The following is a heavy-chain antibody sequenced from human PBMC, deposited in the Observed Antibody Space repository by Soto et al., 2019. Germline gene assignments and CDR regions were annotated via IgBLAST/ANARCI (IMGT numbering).Heavy chain of an antibody. CDR1: GFTFSSYG. CDR2: IWYDGSNK. CDR3: ARDYDILTGYNPKAYGMDV. D-gene: IGHD3-9*01. Sequence: SLRLSCAASGFTFSSYGMHWVRQAPGKGLEWVAVIWYDGSNKYYADSVKGRFTISRDNSKNTLYLQMNSLRAEDTAVYYCARDYDILTGYNPKAYGMDVWGKGPRSPSPQ. V-gene: IGHV3-33*01. J-gene: IGHJ6*01.